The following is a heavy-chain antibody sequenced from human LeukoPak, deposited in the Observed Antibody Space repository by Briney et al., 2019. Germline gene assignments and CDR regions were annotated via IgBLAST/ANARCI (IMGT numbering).Heavy chain of an antibody. V-gene: IGHV4-59*08. CDR1: GGSISSYY. CDR2: SHYSGNT. J-gene: IGHJ4*02. D-gene: IGHD1-26*01. Sequence: SETLSLTCTVSGGSISSYYWSWIRQPPGKGLEWIGYSHYSGNTDYNPSLKSRVTISLDMSKNQFSLKLSSVTAADTAVYYCASVNYSFDYWGQGTLVTVSS. CDR3: ASVNYSFDY.